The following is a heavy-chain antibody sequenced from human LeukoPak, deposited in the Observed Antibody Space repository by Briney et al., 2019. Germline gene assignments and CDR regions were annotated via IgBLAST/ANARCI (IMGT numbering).Heavy chain of an antibody. Sequence: GASVKVSCKASGYTFTGYYLHWVRQAPGQGLEWMGWMNLNSGGTNYGQKFQGRVTMTRDASISTAYMELSRLRSDDTVVYYCARGGHPWGQRDWYFDLWGRGTLVTVSS. J-gene: IGHJ2*01. D-gene: IGHD7-27*01. V-gene: IGHV1-2*02. CDR2: MNLNSGGT. CDR1: GYTFTGYY. CDR3: ARGGHPWGQRDWYFDL.